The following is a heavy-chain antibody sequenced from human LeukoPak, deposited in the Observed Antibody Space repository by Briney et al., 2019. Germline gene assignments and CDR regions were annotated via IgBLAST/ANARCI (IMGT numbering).Heavy chain of an antibody. Sequence: GGSLRLSCAASGFTFSSYGMHWVRQAPGKGLEGVAVISYDVGKKYYADSVKGRFTISRDNSKNTLYLQMNSLRAEDTAVYYCAKDHIVVVTAAPDFDYWGQGTLVTVSS. CDR2: ISYDVGKK. CDR3: AKDHIVVVTAAPDFDY. D-gene: IGHD2-21*02. V-gene: IGHV3-30*18. CDR1: GFTFSSYG. J-gene: IGHJ4*02.